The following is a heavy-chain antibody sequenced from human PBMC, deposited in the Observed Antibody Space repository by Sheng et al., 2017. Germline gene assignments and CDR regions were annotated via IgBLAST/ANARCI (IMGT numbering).Heavy chain of an antibody. J-gene: IGHJ4*01. D-gene: IGHD3-16*01. CDR3: AREISGVMPFDY. Sequence: EVQLVESGGGLVKPGGSLRLSCSASGFTFENYGMNWVRQAPGKGPEWVSYISTSSNFIYYADSVKGRFTISRDNANNSLSLQMSGLRVEDTAVYYCAREISGVMPFDYW. V-gene: IGHV3-21*01. CDR2: ISTSSNFI. CDR1: GFTFENYG.